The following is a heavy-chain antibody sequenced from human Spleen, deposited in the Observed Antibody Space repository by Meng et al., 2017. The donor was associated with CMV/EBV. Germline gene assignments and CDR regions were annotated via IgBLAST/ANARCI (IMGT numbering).Heavy chain of an antibody. CDR3: AKSRNGYGGEDH. V-gene: IGHV3-30-3*02. D-gene: IGHD5-12*01. CDR1: GFTFSSYA. Sequence: GESLKISCAASGFTFSSYAMHWVRQAPGKGLEWVAVISYDGSNKYYADSVKGRFTISRDNSNKTVYLQMNRLRAEDTAIYYCAKSRNGYGGEDHWGQGMLVTVSS. J-gene: IGHJ4*02. CDR2: ISYDGSNK.